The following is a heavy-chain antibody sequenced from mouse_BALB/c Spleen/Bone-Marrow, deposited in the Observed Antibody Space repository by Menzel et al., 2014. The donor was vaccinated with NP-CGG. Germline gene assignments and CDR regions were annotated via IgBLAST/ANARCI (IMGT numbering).Heavy chain of an antibody. D-gene: IGHD2-1*01. J-gene: IGHJ4*01. CDR1: GYVFSTYW. CDR2: IYPGDGDT. V-gene: IGHV1-80*01. CDR3: ARSGKGAMDY. Sequence: QVQLQQSGAELVRPGSSVKISCKASGYVFSTYWMNWVKQMPGQGLERIGQIYPGDGDTNYNGKFKDKVILTADESSSTAYMQLSSLTSEDSAVYFCARSGKGAMDYWGQGTSVTVSS.